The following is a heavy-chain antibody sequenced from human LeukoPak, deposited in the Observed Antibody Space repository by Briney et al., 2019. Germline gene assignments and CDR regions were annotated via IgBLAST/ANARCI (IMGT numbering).Heavy chain of an antibody. V-gene: IGHV3-11*04. Sequence: GGSLRLSCAASGFTFSDYYMSWFRQAPGKGLEWVSYVSTDGSTKYYADSVKGRFTIPRDNAKNSLSLQMNSLRAEDTAVYYCARKTTDFAFDIWGQGTLVTVSS. J-gene: IGHJ3*02. D-gene: IGHD4-17*01. CDR2: VSTDGSTK. CDR1: GFTFSDYY. CDR3: ARKTTDFAFDI.